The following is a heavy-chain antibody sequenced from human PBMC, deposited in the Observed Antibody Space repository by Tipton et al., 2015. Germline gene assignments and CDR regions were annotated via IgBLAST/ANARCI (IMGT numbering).Heavy chain of an antibody. J-gene: IGHJ5*02. Sequence: TLALTCTVSGDSVNSGNYYWSWIRQPPGKGLEWIGRIYTSGITNYGITNYNPSLKSRVPISVDTSTNQFSLTLSSVTASDTAVYYCARDWARGCNGAICYGNWFDPWGQGTLVTVSS. CDR3: ARDWARGCNGAICYGNWFDP. CDR2: IYTSGITNYGIT. D-gene: IGHD2-15*01. CDR1: GDSVNSGNYY. V-gene: IGHV4-61*02.